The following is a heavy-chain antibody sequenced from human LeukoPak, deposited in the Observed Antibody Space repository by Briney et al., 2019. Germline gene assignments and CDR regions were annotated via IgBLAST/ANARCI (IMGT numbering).Heavy chain of an antibody. CDR3: ARRAVNYFDY. V-gene: IGHV1-69*05. D-gene: IGHD4-17*01. J-gene: IGHJ4*02. CDR1: GGTFNSYG. Sequence: SVKVSCKASGGTFNSYGISWVRQAPGQGLEWMGGIIPIFGTANYAQKFQGRVTITTDESTSTAYMELSSLRSEDTAVYYCARRAVNYFDYWGQGTLVTVSS. CDR2: IIPIFGTA.